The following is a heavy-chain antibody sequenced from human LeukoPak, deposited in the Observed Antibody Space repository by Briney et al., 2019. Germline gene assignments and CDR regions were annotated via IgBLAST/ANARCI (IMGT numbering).Heavy chain of an antibody. CDR3: ARHDVITGLNFFGK. CDR1: GYAMRSGYY. Sequence: SETLSLTCAVSGYAMRSGYYRGWIRPLPGKGLECIGSIYQSWSTYYNSDIKSRVTISIDTSKNQFPLKVNSVTAADTALYYCARHDVITGLNFFGKWGQGVLVTVSS. V-gene: IGHV4-38-2*01. CDR2: IYQSWST. J-gene: IGHJ4*02. D-gene: IGHD1-14*01.